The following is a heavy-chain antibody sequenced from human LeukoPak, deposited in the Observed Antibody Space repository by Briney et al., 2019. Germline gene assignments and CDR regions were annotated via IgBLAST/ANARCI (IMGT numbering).Heavy chain of an antibody. V-gene: IGHV1-18*01. J-gene: IGHJ6*03. CDR2: ISAYNGNT. D-gene: IGHD3-3*01. Sequence: ASVKVSCKASGYTFTSYGISWVRQAPGQGLEWMGWISAYNGNTNYAQKLQGRVTMTTDTSTSTAYMELRSLRSDDTAVYYCARGSWYYDFGSGYPNYYYMDVWGRGTTITVSS. CDR3: ARGSWYYDFGSGYPNYYYMDV. CDR1: GYTFTSYG.